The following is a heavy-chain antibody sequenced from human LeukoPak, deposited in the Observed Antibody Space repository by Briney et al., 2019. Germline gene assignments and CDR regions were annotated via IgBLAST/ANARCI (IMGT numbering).Heavy chain of an antibody. CDR2: IYHSGST. CDR3: ARDQGTVTGAFDI. J-gene: IGHJ3*02. D-gene: IGHD4-17*01. CDR1: GFTVSSNY. Sequence: PGGSLRLSCAASGFTVSSNYMSWVRQPPGKGLGWSGEIYHSGSTNYSPSLKSRVTISVDKSKNQFSLKLSSVTAADTAVYYCARDQGTVTGAFDIWGQGTMVTVSS. V-gene: IGHV4-4*02.